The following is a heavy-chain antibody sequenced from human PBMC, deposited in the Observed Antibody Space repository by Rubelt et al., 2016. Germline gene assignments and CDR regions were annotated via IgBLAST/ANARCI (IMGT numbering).Heavy chain of an antibody. CDR2: RYNDGRT. CDR3: GRDWGKGNSYYIDV. D-gene: IGHD4-23*01. CDR1: QFPVDEND. V-gene: IGHV3-66*01. Sequence: VQLVESGGGVVQPERSLRLSCALSQFPVDENDMTWIRQAPERGLKWVSLRYNDGRTDSADTTTDKSKNTVYLEINSLRGEDTAVYYCGRDWGKGNSYYIDVWAKGPRSPSP. J-gene: IGHJ6*03.